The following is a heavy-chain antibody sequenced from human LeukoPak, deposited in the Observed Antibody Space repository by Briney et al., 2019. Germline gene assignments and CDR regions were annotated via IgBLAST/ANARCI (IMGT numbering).Heavy chain of an antibody. Sequence: GGSLRLSCAASGFAFSNYEMNWVRQGPGKGLEWVSYIAGSGTTIYYADSVRGRFIISRDNAKNSLYLQMNSLRAEDTAVYYCARDDGYSYGVDYWGQGTLVTVSS. CDR1: GFAFSNYE. V-gene: IGHV3-48*03. CDR2: IAGSGTTI. D-gene: IGHD5-18*01. J-gene: IGHJ4*02. CDR3: ARDDGYSYGVDY.